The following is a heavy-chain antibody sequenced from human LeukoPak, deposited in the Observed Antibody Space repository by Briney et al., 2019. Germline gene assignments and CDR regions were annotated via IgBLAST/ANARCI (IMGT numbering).Heavy chain of an antibody. CDR2: IWYDGSNK. CDR3: ARGPSSGNWFDP. Sequence: GGSLRLSCAASGFTFSSYGMHWVRQAPGKGLEWVAVIWYDGSNKYSADSVKGRFTISRDNSKNTLYLQMNSLRAEDTAVYYCARGPSSGNWFDPWGQGTLVTVSS. J-gene: IGHJ5*02. V-gene: IGHV3-33*01. D-gene: IGHD6-19*01. CDR1: GFTFSSYG.